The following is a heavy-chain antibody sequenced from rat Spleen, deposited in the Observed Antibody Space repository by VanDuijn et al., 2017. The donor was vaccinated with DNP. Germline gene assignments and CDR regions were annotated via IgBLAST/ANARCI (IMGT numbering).Heavy chain of an antibody. Sequence: EVQLVESGGGLVQPGRSLKLSCAASGFTFSDHNMAWVRQAPKKGLEWVATISSDGYNTYYRDSVKGRLTISRYNAKSTLYLQMDSLRSEDTATYYCASRPPPTRGPFDYWGQGVMVTVSS. CDR3: ASRPPPTRGPFDY. CDR1: GFTFSDHN. D-gene: IGHD1-4*01. CDR2: ISSDGYNT. J-gene: IGHJ2*01. V-gene: IGHV5-7*01.